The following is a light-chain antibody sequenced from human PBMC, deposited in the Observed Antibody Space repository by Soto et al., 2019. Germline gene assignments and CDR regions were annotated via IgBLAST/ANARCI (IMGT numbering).Light chain of an antibody. CDR1: HSVSRTY. Sequence: EIVLTQSPGTLSLSPGERATLSCRASHSVSRTYLAWYQQKPGQAPRLLIFGASDRATGTPDRFSGSGSGTDFTLTISSLEPEDFAVYYCQQRSNWPSITFGHGTRLENK. J-gene: IGKJ5*01. V-gene: IGKV3-11*01. CDR3: QQRSNWPSIT. CDR2: GAS.